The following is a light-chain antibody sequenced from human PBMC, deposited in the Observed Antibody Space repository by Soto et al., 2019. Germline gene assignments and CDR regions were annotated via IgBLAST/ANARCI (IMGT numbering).Light chain of an antibody. V-gene: IGLV2-14*03. CDR1: SSDVGGYNY. CDR3: NSYTSSSTYVV. Sequence: QSALTQPASVSGSPGQSITISCTGTSSDVGGYNYVSWYQQLPGKAPKLMIYDVNNRPSGVSNRFSGSKSGNTASLTISGLQAEDKADYYCNSYTSSSTYVVFGGGTKLTVL. J-gene: IGLJ2*01. CDR2: DVN.